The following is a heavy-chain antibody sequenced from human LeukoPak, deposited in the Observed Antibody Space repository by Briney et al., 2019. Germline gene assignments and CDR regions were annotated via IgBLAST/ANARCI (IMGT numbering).Heavy chain of an antibody. J-gene: IGHJ1*01. Sequence: SETLSLTCAVYVGSFSGYYWSCIRQPPGKGLEWIGEFDHSGSTNYNPSLTSRVTISVDTSKNQFSLKLSSVTAADTAVYYFAAPPEDCSGGSCYSGYFQHWGQGTLVTVSS. CDR3: AAPPEDCSGGSCYSGYFQH. V-gene: IGHV4-34*01. CDR1: VGSFSGYY. CDR2: FDHSGST. D-gene: IGHD2-15*01.